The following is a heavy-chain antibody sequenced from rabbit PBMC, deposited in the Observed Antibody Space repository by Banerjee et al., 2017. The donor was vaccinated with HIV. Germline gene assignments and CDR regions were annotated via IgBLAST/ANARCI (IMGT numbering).Heavy chain of an antibody. D-gene: IGHD4-2*01. V-gene: IGHV1S47*01. CDR2: IDPVFGST. Sequence: EESGGGLVQPGGSLKLSCKASGFDFSSYGVSWVRQAPGKGLEWIGYIDPVFGSTYYASWVNGRFTISSHNAQNTLYLQLTSLTAADTATYFCARGIYGGNGHFNLWGPGTLVTVS. CDR3: ARGIYGGNGHFNL. CDR1: GFDFSSYG. J-gene: IGHJ4*01.